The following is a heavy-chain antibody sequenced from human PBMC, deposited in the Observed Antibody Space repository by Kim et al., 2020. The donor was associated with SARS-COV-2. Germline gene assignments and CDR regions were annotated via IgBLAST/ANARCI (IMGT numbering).Heavy chain of an antibody. J-gene: IGHJ6*02. CDR1: GFTFSSYA. Sequence: GGSLRLSCAASGFTFSSYAMHWVRPAPGKGLEWVAVISYDGSNKYYADSVKGRFTISRDNSKNTLYLQMNSLRAEDTAVYYCARSTYTGLFYYYYGMDVWGQRTTVTVSS. CDR2: ISYDGSNK. CDR3: ARSTYTGLFYYYYGMDV. V-gene: IGHV3-30-3*01. D-gene: IGHD2-2*02.